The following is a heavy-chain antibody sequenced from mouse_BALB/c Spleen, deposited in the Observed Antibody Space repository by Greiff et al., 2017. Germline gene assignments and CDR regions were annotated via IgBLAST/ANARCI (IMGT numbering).Heavy chain of an antibody. CDR3: ARQNGNYGWFAY. Sequence: QVQLKESGPGLVQPSQSLSITCTVSGFSLTSYGVHWVRQSPGKGLEWLGVIWSGGSTDYNAAFIYSLSISKDNSKSHVFFKMNSLQANDTAIYYCARQNGNYGWFAYWGQGTLVTVSA. D-gene: IGHD2-1*01. J-gene: IGHJ3*01. CDR2: IWSGGST. V-gene: IGHV2-2*02. CDR1: GFSLTSYG.